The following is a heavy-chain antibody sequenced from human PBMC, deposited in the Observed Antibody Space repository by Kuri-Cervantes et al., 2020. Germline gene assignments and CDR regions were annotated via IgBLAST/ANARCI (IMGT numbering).Heavy chain of an antibody. CDR2: IGTAGDT. CDR1: GFTFSSYD. J-gene: IGHJ6*02. Sequence: GGSPRLSSAASGFTFSSYDMHWVRQATGKGLEWVSAIGTAGDTYYPGSVKGRFTISRENAKNSLYLQMNSLRAGDTAVYYCARRIAAAGIYYYGMDVWGQGTTVTVSS. D-gene: IGHD6-13*01. V-gene: IGHV3-13*01. CDR3: ARRIAAAGIYYYGMDV.